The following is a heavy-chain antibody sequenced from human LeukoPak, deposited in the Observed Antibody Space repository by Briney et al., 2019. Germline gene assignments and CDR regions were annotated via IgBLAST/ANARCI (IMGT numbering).Heavy chain of an antibody. CDR2: ISNSGFYI. CDR1: GFTPSSYT. V-gene: IGHV3-21*01. CDR3: VTDGASDI. J-gene: IGHJ3*02. Sequence: GGSLRLSFAASGFTPSSYTTNWVRQAPGKGLEWVSSISNSGFYIYYADSVKGRFVVSRDNANNSLYLQMNSLRDEDTAVYYCVTDGASDIWGQGTMVTVSS.